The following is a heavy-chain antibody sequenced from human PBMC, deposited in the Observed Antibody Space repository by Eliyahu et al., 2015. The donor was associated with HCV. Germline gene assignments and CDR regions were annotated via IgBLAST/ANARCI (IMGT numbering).Heavy chain of an antibody. CDR1: GYTFTDYY. CDR2: INPSTGGT. Sequence: QVQLVQSGAEVKKPGASVKVSCKASGYTFTDYYLHWVRQAPGQGLEWMGWINPSTGGTKYAQNFQGRVTMTRDTSLSTAYMELNRLRSDDTAVYYCACSSVPTSVREPLDYWGQGTLVTVSS. CDR3: ACSSVPTSVREPLDY. D-gene: IGHD2-2*02. J-gene: IGHJ4*02. V-gene: IGHV1-2*02.